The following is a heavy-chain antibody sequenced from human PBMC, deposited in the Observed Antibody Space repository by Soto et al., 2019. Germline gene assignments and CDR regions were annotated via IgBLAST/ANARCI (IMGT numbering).Heavy chain of an antibody. CDR2: ISYDGSNK. J-gene: IGHJ4*02. V-gene: IGHV3-30-3*01. CDR3: ARDLSYGSLDRDF. D-gene: IGHD5-18*01. Sequence: LGLSCTASGLNLSSYAMHGLRQAPGKGLEWVAVISYDGSNKYYADSVKGRFTISRDNSKNTLYLQMNSLRADDTAGYYCARDLSYGSLDRDFWGQGTLVTVS. CDR1: GLNLSSYA.